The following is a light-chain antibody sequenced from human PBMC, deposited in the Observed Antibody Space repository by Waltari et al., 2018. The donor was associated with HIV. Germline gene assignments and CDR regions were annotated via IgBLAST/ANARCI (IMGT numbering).Light chain of an antibody. V-gene: IGLV3-25*03. CDR3: QSSDKNIKLVV. Sequence: SFELTQPPSVSVSPGQTARITCSGDALSKQYVYWYQQKAGQAPLLIIYKDSERPSGVPERFSASSSGKTVTLTINGVLAEDEADYYCQSSDKNIKLVVFGGGTKLTVL. CDR1: ALSKQY. J-gene: IGLJ2*01. CDR2: KDS.